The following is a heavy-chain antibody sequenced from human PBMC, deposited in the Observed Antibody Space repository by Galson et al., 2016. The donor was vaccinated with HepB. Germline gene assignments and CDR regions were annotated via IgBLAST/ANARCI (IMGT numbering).Heavy chain of an antibody. J-gene: IGHJ2*01. CDR1: GFTFSTYG. D-gene: IGHD1-26*01. CDR2: IWYDGSNK. V-gene: IGHV3-33*01. Sequence: SLRLSCAASGFTFSTYGMHWVRQAPGKGLEWVAVIWYDGSNKYYADSVKGRFTISRDNSKNTLYLQMNSLRAEDTAVYYCARAERRYSWYFDLWGRGTLVTVSS. CDR3: ARAERRYSWYFDL.